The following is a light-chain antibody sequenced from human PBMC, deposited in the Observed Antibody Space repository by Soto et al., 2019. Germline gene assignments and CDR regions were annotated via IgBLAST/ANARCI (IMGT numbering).Light chain of an antibody. CDR1: RLDVGGYNY. V-gene: IGLV2-14*03. CDR2: EVT. J-gene: IGLJ1*01. CDR3: CSYVSNKTYL. Sequence: QSALTQPASVSGSPGQSITISCTGTRLDVGGYNYVSWYQQQPGKAPKLIIYEVTNRPSGVSDRFSGSKSDNTASLTISGLQTEDEADYYCCSYVSNKTYLFGTGTKV.